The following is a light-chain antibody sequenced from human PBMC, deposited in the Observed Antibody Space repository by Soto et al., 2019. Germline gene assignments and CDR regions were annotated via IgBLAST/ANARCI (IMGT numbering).Light chain of an antibody. J-gene: IGLJ2*01. CDR1: SSDVGSYNL. Sequence: QSVLTQPASVSGSTGQSITISFTGTSSDVGSYNLVSWYQQHPGKAPKLIIYEVNKRPSGFSHRFSGSKSGNTASLTISGLQAEDEADYYCCAYAGSDVFVLFGGGTKLTVL. CDR2: EVN. V-gene: IGLV2-23*02. CDR3: CAYAGSDVFVL.